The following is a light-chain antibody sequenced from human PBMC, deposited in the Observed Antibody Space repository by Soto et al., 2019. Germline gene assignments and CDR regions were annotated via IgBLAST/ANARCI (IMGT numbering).Light chain of an antibody. CDR2: WAS. J-gene: IGKJ1*01. CDR1: QSVLYSSNNKNY. CDR3: QQYYSTLGT. V-gene: IGKV4-1*01. Sequence: DIVMAQSPDSLAVSLGERATINRKSSQSVLYSSNNKNYLAWYQQKPGQPPKLLIYWASTRESGVPDRFSGSGSGTDFTLTISSLQAEDVAVYYCQQYYSTLGTFGQGTKVDIK.